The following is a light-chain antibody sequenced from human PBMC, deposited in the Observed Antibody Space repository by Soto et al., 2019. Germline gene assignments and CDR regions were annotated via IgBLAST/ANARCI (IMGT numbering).Light chain of an antibody. Sequence: IAMAKYPATLSASPGGGFTPFCRASQSMTTKLAWYQQKPGQAPRLLIHGAFTRATGIPARFSGSGSSTEFTLTISSLQSEDFAVYYCQQYHNWPLTFGGGTKVDIK. J-gene: IGKJ4*01. CDR1: QSMTTK. CDR2: GAF. CDR3: QQYHNWPLT. V-gene: IGKV3-15*01.